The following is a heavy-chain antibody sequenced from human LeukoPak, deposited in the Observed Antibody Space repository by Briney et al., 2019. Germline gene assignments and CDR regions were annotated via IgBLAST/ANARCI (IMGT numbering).Heavy chain of an antibody. D-gene: IGHD2-2*01. J-gene: IGHJ4*02. CDR3: ARDNRRYCSSTSCYLYY. CDR1: GYTFTSYG. V-gene: IGHV1-18*01. Sequence: ASVKVSCKASGYTFTSYGISWVRQAPGQGLEWMGWISAYNGNTNYAQKLQGRVTMTTDTSTSTAYMELRSLRSDDTAVYHCARDNRRYCSSTSCYLYYWGQGTLVTVSS. CDR2: ISAYNGNT.